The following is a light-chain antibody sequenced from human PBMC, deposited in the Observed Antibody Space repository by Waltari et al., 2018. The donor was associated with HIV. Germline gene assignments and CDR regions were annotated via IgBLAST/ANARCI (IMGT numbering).Light chain of an antibody. CDR1: QSISSW. Sequence: DIQMTQSPSTLSASVGDRVTITCRASQSISSWLAWDQQKPGKAPKLLIYKASSLESGVPLSFSGVGSVTEFTLTISSLQPDDFATYYCRQHNSDPLTFGGGTKVEIK. CDR2: KAS. V-gene: IGKV1-5*03. CDR3: RQHNSDPLT. J-gene: IGKJ4*01.